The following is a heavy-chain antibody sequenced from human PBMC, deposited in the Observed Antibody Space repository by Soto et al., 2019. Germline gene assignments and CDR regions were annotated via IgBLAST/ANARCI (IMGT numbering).Heavy chain of an antibody. D-gene: IGHD3-10*01. CDR1: VFTFSTYA. Sequence: EVQVLESGGGLVQPGGSLRLSCVASVFTFSTYAMNWVRQAPGKGLEWVSGISGSGSDRYYADSVRGRFTISRDNSNNTLNLQMDSLRAEDTAIYYCTKTPRSYYYYMDVWGKGTTVTVSS. V-gene: IGHV3-23*01. CDR2: ISGSGSDR. J-gene: IGHJ6*03. CDR3: TKTPRSYYYYMDV.